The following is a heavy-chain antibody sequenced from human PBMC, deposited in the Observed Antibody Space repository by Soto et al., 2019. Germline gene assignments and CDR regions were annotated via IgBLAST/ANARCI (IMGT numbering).Heavy chain of an antibody. D-gene: IGHD4-17*01. CDR1: GYTFTSYG. CDR2: ISAYNGNT. Sequence: QVQLVQSGAEVKKPGASVKVSCKSSGYTFTSYGISWVRQAPGQGLEWMGWISAYNGNTNYAQKLQGRVTMTTDTSTSTAYMELRSLRSDDTAVYYCARAWWDDYGDYGGPHFDYWGQGTLVTVSS. J-gene: IGHJ4*02. V-gene: IGHV1-18*01. CDR3: ARAWWDDYGDYGGPHFDY.